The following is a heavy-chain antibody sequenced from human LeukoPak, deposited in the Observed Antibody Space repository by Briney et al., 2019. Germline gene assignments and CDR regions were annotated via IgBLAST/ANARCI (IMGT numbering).Heavy chain of an antibody. CDR1: GFTFSSHS. V-gene: IGHV3-23*01. Sequence: GGSLRLSCGASGFTFSSHSISWVRQAPGKGLEWVSSISGSGGGTYYADSVKGRFTISRDNSKNTLSLQMNSLRAEDTAVYYCAKETGYYYGSGSYSYFDYWGQGTLVTVSS. CDR3: AKETGYYYGSGSYSYFDY. J-gene: IGHJ4*02. CDR2: ISGSGGGT. D-gene: IGHD3-10*01.